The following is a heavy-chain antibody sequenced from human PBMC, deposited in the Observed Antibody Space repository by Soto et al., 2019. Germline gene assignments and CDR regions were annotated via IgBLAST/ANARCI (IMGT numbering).Heavy chain of an antibody. V-gene: IGHV4-30-2*01. D-gene: IGHD6-13*01. J-gene: IGHJ3*02. CDR3: ARNPGIAGFFDI. CDR2: SYHSGST. Sequence: SETLSLTCALSGDSISIGGYSWIVIRHPPGKGLEWIGYSYHSGSTYYNRSLNSRVTISVDRSKNQFSLELSSVTAAATAVYYCARNPGIAGFFDIWGQGTMVT. CDR1: GDSISIGGYS.